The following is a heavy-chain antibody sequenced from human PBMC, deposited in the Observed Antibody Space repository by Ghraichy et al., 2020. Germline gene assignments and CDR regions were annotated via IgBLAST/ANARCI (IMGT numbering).Heavy chain of an antibody. CDR2: ISTNGGST. CDR3: ARVGYASSGYYFGSLDY. J-gene: IGHJ4*02. D-gene: IGHD3-22*01. V-gene: IGHV3-64*01. CDR1: GFTFSNYA. Sequence: GGSLRLSCAASGFTFSNYAMHWVRQAPGKGLEYVSAISTNGGSTYYANFVKGRFTISRDNSKNTLYLQMGSLRAEDMAVYYCARVGYASSGYYFGSLDYWGQGILVTVSS.